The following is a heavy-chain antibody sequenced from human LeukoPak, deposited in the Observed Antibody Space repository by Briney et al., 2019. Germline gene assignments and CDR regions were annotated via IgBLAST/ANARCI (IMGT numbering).Heavy chain of an antibody. CDR1: GYTFTSXD. CDR2: IXXYNGNT. Sequence: GASVXXXCKASGYTFTSXDXSWVRXXPXXGXEXRGXIXXYNGNTNYAQKLQGRVTMTTDTSTSTAYMELRSLRSDDTAVYYCARDRHYDILTGPENWFDPWGQGTLVTVSS. D-gene: IGHD3-9*01. CDR3: ARDRHYDILTGPENWFDP. J-gene: IGHJ5*02. V-gene: IGHV1-18*01.